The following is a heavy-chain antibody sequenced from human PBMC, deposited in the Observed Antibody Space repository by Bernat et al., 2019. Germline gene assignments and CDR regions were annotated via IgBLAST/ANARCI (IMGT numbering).Heavy chain of an antibody. J-gene: IGHJ4*02. CDR1: GFTFSSYE. V-gene: IGHV3-48*03. CDR3: ARDWGYYDFWSGYPRYYFDY. Sequence: EVQLVESGGGLVQPGGSLRLSCAASGFTFSSYEMNWIRQAPGKGLEWVSYISSSVSTIYYADSVKVRFTISRDNAKNSLYLQMNSLRAEDTAVYYCARDWGYYDFWSGYPRYYFDYWGQGTLVTVSS. D-gene: IGHD3-3*01. CDR2: ISSSVSTI.